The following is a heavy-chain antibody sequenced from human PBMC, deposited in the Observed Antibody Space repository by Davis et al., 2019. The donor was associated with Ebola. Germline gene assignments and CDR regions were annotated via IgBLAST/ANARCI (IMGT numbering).Heavy chain of an antibody. CDR3: ARRVGYYYYYGMDV. D-gene: IGHD2-15*01. CDR1: GGSISSYY. J-gene: IGHJ6*02. V-gene: IGHV4-59*08. Sequence: MPSETLSLTCTVSGGSISSYYWSWIRQPPGKGLEWIGYIYYSGSTNYNPSLKSRVTISVDTSKNQFSLKLSSVTAADTAVYYCARRVGYYYYYGMDVWGQGTTVTVSS. CDR2: IYYSGST.